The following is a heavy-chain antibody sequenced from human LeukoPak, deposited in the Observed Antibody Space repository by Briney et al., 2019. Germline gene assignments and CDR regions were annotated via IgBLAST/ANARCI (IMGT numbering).Heavy chain of an antibody. CDR3: ARERGYSYGYGDY. CDR1: GFTFSSYS. Sequence: GGSLRLSCAASGFTFSSYSMNWVRQAPGKGLEWVSSISSSSSYMYYADSVKGRFTISRDSAKNSLYLQMDSLRAEDTAVYYCARERGYSYGYGDYWGQGTLVTVSS. D-gene: IGHD5-18*01. V-gene: IGHV3-21*01. CDR2: ISSSSSYM. J-gene: IGHJ4*02.